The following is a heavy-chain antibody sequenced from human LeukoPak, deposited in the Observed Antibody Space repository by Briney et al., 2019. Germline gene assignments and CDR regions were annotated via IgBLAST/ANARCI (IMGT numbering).Heavy chain of an antibody. V-gene: IGHV1-2*02. CDR1: GYTFIDHY. Sequence: GASVKVSCKASGYTFIDHYIHWVRQAPGQGLESMGWINPNIGDTNYAQKIQGRVTMTRDTSSSTAYMELSRLRSDDTAVYYCARAGHNSDSGGYDYWGQGTLVTVSS. D-gene: IGHD3-22*01. J-gene: IGHJ4*02. CDR2: INPNIGDT. CDR3: ARAGHNSDSGGYDY.